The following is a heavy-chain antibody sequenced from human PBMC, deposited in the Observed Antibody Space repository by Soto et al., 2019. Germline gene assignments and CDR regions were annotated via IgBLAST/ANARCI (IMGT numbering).Heavy chain of an antibody. CDR2: ISDYGRI. V-gene: IGHV3-74*01. Sequence: GGSLRLSCAASGFIFSSYWMHWVRQAPGKGLVWVSRISDYGRINYADSVKDRFIISRDDAKSELYLQLNDLRAEDTAMYYCARGGLEPFDHWGQGALVTVSS. CDR1: GFIFSSYW. CDR3: ARGGLEPFDH. D-gene: IGHD1-1*01. J-gene: IGHJ4*02.